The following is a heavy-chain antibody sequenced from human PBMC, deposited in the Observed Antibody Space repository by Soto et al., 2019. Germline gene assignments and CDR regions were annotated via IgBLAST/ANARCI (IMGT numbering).Heavy chain of an antibody. D-gene: IGHD1-20*01. Sequence: PSETLSLTCAVYGGSLSGYYWSWIRQPPGKGLEWIGEINHSGSTKHNPSLKSRITISVDTAKNQFSLKLNSVTAADTAVYYCARSESNWNVAVFWSQGTLVTVSS. J-gene: IGHJ4*02. V-gene: IGHV4-34*01. CDR2: INHSGST. CDR3: ARSESNWNVAVF. CDR1: GGSLSGYY.